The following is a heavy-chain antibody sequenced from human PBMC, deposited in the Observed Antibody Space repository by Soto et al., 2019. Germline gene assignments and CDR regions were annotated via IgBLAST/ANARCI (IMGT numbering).Heavy chain of an antibody. V-gene: IGHV4-59*01. CDR2: IYYLGRT. CDR1: GGSISGYY. J-gene: IGHJ4*02. D-gene: IGHD1-26*01. Sequence: SETLSLTCTVSGGSISGYYWSWIRQPPGKGLEWIGYIYYLGRTNYNSSLKSRITMSIDTSKNQFSLKLSSVTAADTAIYYCARDPVGVTHFDYWGQGAPVTVSS. CDR3: ARDPVGVTHFDY.